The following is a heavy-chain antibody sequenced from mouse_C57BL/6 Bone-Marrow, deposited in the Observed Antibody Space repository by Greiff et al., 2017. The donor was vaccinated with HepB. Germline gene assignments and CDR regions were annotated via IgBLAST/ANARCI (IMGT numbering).Heavy chain of an antibody. CDR3: ASAYYYGSSYGEGY. D-gene: IGHD1-1*01. Sequence: QVQLKESGPELVKPGASVKLSCKASGYTFTSYDINWVKQRPGQGLEWIGWIYPRDGSTKYNEKFKDKATLTADKSSSTAYMQLSSLTSEDSAVYYCASAYYYGSSYGEGYWGQGTTLTVSS. CDR1: GYTFTSYD. J-gene: IGHJ2*01. V-gene: IGHV1-85*01. CDR2: IYPRDGST.